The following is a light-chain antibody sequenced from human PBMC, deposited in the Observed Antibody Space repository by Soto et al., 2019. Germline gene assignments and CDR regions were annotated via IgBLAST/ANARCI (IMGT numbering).Light chain of an antibody. CDR1: SSNIGSNY. Sequence: QAVVTQPPSASGTPGQRVTISCSGSSSNIGSNYVYWYQQLPGTAPKLLIYRNNQRPSGVPDRFSGSKSGTSASLAISGLRSEEEDDYYCAAWDDSLSGVVFGGGTKLTVL. CDR2: RNN. CDR3: AAWDDSLSGVV. J-gene: IGLJ2*01. V-gene: IGLV1-47*01.